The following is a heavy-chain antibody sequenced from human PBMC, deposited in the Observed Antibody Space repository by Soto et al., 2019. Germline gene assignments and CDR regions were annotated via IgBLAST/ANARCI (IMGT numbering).Heavy chain of an antibody. V-gene: IGHV3-7*01. CDR3: ARDPASGAIDY. CDR1: EFTFSNSW. Sequence: PGGSLRLSCAASEFTFSNSWMAWVRQAPGKGLEWVSDTNPYGSTTSYVDSVKGRFTVSRDNAKNPLYLQMNSLRVEDTAVYYCARDPASGAIDYWGLGTLVTVSS. CDR2: TNPYGSTT. J-gene: IGHJ4*02. D-gene: IGHD3-10*01.